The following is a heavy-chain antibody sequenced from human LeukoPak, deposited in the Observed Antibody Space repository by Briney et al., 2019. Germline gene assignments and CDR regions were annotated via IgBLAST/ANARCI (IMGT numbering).Heavy chain of an antibody. J-gene: IGHJ4*02. V-gene: IGHV1-2*02. Sequence: ASVKVSCKASGYTFTGYYMHWVRQAPGQGLEWMGWINPNSGGTNYAQKFQGRVTMTRDTSISTAFMELSRLRSDDTAVYYCARKPGGDYSGYLDYWGQGTLVTVSS. CDR2: INPNSGGT. CDR3: ARKPGGDYSGYLDY. D-gene: IGHD4-23*01. CDR1: GYTFTGYY.